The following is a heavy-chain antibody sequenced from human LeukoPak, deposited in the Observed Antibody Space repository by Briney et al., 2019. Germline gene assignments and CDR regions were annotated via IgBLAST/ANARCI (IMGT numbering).Heavy chain of an antibody. CDR1: GYTLTELS. CDR2: INPSGGST. V-gene: IGHV1-46*01. CDR3: ASGGGIAVAVGY. J-gene: IGHJ4*02. Sequence: ASVKVSCKASGYTLTELSMHWVRQAPGQGLEWMGIINPSGGSTSYAQKFQGRVTMTRDTSTSTVYMELSSLRSEDTAVYYCASGGGIAVAVGYWGQGTLVTVSS. D-gene: IGHD6-19*01.